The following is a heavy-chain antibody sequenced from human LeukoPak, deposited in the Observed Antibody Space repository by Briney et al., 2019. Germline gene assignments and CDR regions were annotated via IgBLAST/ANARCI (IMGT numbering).Heavy chain of an antibody. D-gene: IGHD2-21*02. CDR1: GYTLTSYY. CDR3: ARGLKLVVVTAISEDFDY. CDR2: INPSAGNT. Sequence: ASVKVSRKASGYTLTSYYMHWLRQAPGQGLEWMGIINPSAGNTNYAQKFQGRVTMTRDTSTSTVYMELSSLRSEDTAVYYCARGLKLVVVTAISEDFDYWGRGTLVTVSS. V-gene: IGHV1-46*01. J-gene: IGHJ4*02.